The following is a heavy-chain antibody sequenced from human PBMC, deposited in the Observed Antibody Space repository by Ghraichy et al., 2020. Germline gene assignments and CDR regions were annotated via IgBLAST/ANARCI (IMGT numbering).Heavy chain of an antibody. Sequence: GGSLRLSCAASGFTFGTYTMNWVRQAPGKGLEWVSSISSSSRDIYYADSVKGRFTISRDNAKNSLYLQMNSLRAEDTAVYYCARRRAGNTGFDYWGQGTLVTVSS. V-gene: IGHV3-21*01. D-gene: IGHD6-19*01. J-gene: IGHJ4*02. CDR3: ARRRAGNTGFDY. CDR2: ISSSSRDI. CDR1: GFTFGTYT.